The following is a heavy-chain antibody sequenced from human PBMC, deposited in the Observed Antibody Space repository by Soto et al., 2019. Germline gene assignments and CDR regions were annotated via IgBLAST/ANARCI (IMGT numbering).Heavy chain of an antibody. CDR3: GRGRTGQIVVFY. V-gene: IGHV1-2*02. CDR2: IGPESGAT. J-gene: IGHJ4*02. CDR1: GYTFTGHY. Sequence: ASVKVSCKASGYTFTGHYIHWVRQAPEQGPEWMGEIGPESGATRYAQKFQGRVSMTRDMSTTTVYMELNNLSPDDTAVYYCGRGRTGQIVVFYWGQGTPVTVSS. D-gene: IGHD3-22*01.